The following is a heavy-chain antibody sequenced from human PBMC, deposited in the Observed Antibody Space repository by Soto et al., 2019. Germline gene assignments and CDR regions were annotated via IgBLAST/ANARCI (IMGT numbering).Heavy chain of an antibody. V-gene: IGHV4-38-2*02. CDR3: ARDRGRGYSGYEAYYFDY. CDR2: IYHSGST. Sequence: SETLSLTCAVSGYSISSGYYLGLIRHPPGKVLEWIGSIYHSGSTYYNPSLKSRVTISVDTSKNQFSLKLNSVTAADTAVYYCARDRGRGYSGYEAYYFDYWGQGTLVTVSS. J-gene: IGHJ4*02. CDR1: GYSISSGYY. D-gene: IGHD5-12*01.